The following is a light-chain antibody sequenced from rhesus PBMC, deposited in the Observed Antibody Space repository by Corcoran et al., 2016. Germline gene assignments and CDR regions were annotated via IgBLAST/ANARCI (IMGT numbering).Light chain of an antibody. CDR2: KAS. V-gene: IGKV1-22*01. CDR1: HGISSC. J-gene: IGKJ2*01. CDR3: LQYSTGRNS. Sequence: DIQMTQSPSSLSASVGDKVTITCRASHGISSCLAWYQQKQGKAPKPLSYKASSLQSGVASRFSGSGAGTDFTLTISSLQPENVASYYYLQYSTGRNSFGQGTKVGVK.